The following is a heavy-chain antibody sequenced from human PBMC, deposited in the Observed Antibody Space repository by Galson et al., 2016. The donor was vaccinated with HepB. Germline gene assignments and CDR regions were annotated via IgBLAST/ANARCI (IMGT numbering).Heavy chain of an antibody. J-gene: IGHJ3*02. CDR1: GFSLSDNGVG. CDR2: YYWDDDK. D-gene: IGHD3-10*01. Sequence: PALVKPTQTLTLTCTFSGFSLSDNGVGVGWIRQPPGKALEWLALYYWDDDKRYSPFLKHRLTITKDTSRNQVVLRMTNMDPVDTATYYCAHRLHFIIGPSADEAFDIWGQGTMVTVSS. V-gene: IGHV2-5*02. CDR3: AHRLHFIIGPSADEAFDI.